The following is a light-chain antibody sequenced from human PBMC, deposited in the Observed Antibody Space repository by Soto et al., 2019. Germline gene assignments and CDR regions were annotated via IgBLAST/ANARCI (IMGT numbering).Light chain of an antibody. CDR3: QHYNTFPYT. Sequence: DTPMTPSPSTLSASVGDRVTITCRASHSINRWLAWYQQKPGKAPNLLIHRASTLQSGVPSRFSGSGSGTEFTLTITSLQPDDFATYYCQHYNTFPYTFGQGTKLEF. J-gene: IGKJ2*01. V-gene: IGKV1-5*03. CDR2: RAS. CDR1: HSINRW.